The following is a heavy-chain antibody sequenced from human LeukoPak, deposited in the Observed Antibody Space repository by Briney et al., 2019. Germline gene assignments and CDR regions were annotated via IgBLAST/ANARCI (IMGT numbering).Heavy chain of an antibody. J-gene: IGHJ6*03. CDR3: ANQPEGRYHYMDV. CDR2: ITDSGGST. Sequence: GGSLRLSCAASGFTFSSYAMSWVRQAPGKGLEWVSGITDSGGSTYYADSVRGRFTISRDNFKNTLFLQMNSLRAEDTAVYYCANQPEGRYHYMDVWGKGTTVTVSS. CDR1: GFTFSSYA. V-gene: IGHV3-23*01.